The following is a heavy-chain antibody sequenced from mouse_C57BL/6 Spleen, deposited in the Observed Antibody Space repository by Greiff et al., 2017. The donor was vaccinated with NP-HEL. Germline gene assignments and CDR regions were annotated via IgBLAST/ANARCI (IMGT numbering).Heavy chain of an antibody. Sequence: EVQLQESGPGLVKPSQSLSLTCSVTGYSITSGYYWNWIRQFPGNKLEWMGYISYDGSNNYNPSLKNPISITRDTSKNQFFLKLNSVTTEDTATYYCARENSYYYGSSYDAMDYWGQGTSVTVSS. D-gene: IGHD1-1*01. CDR2: ISYDGSN. CDR1: GYSITSGYY. CDR3: ARENSYYYGSSYDAMDY. V-gene: IGHV3-6*01. J-gene: IGHJ4*01.